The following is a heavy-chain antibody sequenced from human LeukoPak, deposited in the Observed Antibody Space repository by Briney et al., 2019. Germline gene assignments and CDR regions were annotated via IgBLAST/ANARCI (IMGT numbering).Heavy chain of an antibody. CDR2: IIPVFGTA. V-gene: IGHV1-69*06. CDR3: AARPPYSGYEDGDY. Sequence: ASVKVSCKASGGTFRNYAISWVRQAPGQGLEWMGGIIPVFGTANYAQKFQGRVTITADKSTNTAYMELSSLRSEDTAVYYCAARPPYSGYEDGDYWGQGTLVTVSS. CDR1: GGTFRNYA. J-gene: IGHJ4*02. D-gene: IGHD5-12*01.